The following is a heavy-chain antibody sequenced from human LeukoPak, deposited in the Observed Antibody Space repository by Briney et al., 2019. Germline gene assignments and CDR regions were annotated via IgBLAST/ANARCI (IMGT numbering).Heavy chain of an antibody. Sequence: GSLRLSCTASVFAFSNYEMTWVRQAPGKGLDWVSNIGGSGANTYYADSVKGRFTISRDNSKNTLYLQMNSLRVEDTAVYYCAGESRGIPGTTAFDYWGQGTLVTVSS. J-gene: IGHJ4*02. D-gene: IGHD1-20*01. V-gene: IGHV3-23*01. CDR1: VFAFSNYE. CDR2: IGGSGANT. CDR3: AGESRGIPGTTAFDY.